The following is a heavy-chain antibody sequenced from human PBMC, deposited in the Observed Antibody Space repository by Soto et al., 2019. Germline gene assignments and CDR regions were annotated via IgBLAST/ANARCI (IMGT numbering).Heavy chain of an antibody. Sequence: SVKVSCKASGGTFSSYAISWVRQAPGQGLEWMGGIIPIFGTANYAQKFQGRVTITADESTSTAYMELSSLRSEDTAVYYCARGSDDSSGSNWVFNYGMDVWGQGTTVTVSS. J-gene: IGHJ6*02. D-gene: IGHD3-22*01. V-gene: IGHV1-69*13. CDR1: GGTFSSYA. CDR2: IIPIFGTA. CDR3: ARGSDDSSGSNWVFNYGMDV.